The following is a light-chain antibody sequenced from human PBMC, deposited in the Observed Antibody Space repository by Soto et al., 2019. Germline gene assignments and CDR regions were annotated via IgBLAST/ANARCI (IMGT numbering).Light chain of an antibody. J-gene: IGKJ5*01. CDR2: GAS. Sequence: ETVMTQSPATLSVSPGERATLSCRASQSVRSKLAWYQQIPGQAPRLLIYGASTRATGIPARFSGSGSGTEFTLTISSLQSEDFAVYSCQQYNDWPPITFGQGTRLEIK. CDR3: QQYNDWPPIT. CDR1: QSVRSK. V-gene: IGKV3-15*01.